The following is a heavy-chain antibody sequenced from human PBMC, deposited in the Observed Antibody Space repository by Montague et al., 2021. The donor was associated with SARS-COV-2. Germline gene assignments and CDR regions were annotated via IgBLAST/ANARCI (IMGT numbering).Heavy chain of an antibody. CDR2: IYYSGST. CDR3: ARQEYYYDSSGYGRIDWFDP. J-gene: IGHJ5*02. Sequence: SETLSLTCTVSGGSISSSSYYWGWIRQPPGKGLEWIGSIYYSGSTYYNPSLKSRVTISADTSKNQFSLKLSSVTAADTAVYYCARQEYYYDSSGYGRIDWFDPWGQGTLVTVSS. D-gene: IGHD3-22*01. CDR1: GGSISSSSYY. V-gene: IGHV4-39*01.